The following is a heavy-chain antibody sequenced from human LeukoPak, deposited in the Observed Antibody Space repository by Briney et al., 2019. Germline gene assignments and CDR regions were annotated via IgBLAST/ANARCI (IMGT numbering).Heavy chain of an antibody. CDR1: GASISSSTYY. Sequence: SETLSLTCTVSGASISSSTYYWGVIRQPPGKGLEWIGSIDHSGSTYYNPSLKSRVTISVDTSNNHFSLKLNSVTAADTAVYYCARSGQQLLFAFDIWGQGTMVIVSS. CDR2: IDHSGST. CDR3: ARSGQQLLFAFDI. J-gene: IGHJ3*02. V-gene: IGHV4-39*02. D-gene: IGHD6-13*01.